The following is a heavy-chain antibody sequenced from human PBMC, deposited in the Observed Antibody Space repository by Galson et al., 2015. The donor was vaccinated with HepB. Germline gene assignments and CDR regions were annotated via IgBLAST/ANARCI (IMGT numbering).Heavy chain of an antibody. CDR2: TYYRSKWYN. CDR3: ARGWVHSSGSYFDY. D-gene: IGHD1-26*01. Sequence: CAISGDSVSSNSAAWNWIRQSPSRGLEWLGRTYYRSKWYNDYAVSVKSRITINPDTSKNQFSLQLNSVTPEDTAVYYCARGWVHSSGSYFDYWDQGTLVTVSS. J-gene: IGHJ4*02. CDR1: GDSVSSNSAA. V-gene: IGHV6-1*01.